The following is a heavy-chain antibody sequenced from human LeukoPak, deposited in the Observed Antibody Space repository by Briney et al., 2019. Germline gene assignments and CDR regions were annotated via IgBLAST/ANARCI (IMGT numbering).Heavy chain of an antibody. CDR2: TYYRSKWCN. D-gene: IGHD3-3*01. V-gene: IGHV6-1*01. J-gene: IGHJ4*02. CDR1: RDSVSSNSAA. CDR3: AQYYDFWSRGVN. Sequence: SQTLSLTCAISRDSVSSNSAAWNWIRQSPSRGLEWLGRTYYRSKWCNDYAVSVKSRITINPDTSKNQFSLQLDSVTPEDTAVYYCAQYYDFWSRGVNWGQGTLVTVSS.